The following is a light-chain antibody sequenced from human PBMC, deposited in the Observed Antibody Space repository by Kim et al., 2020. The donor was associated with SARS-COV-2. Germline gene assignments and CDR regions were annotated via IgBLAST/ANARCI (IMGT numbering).Light chain of an antibody. CDR2: LND. J-gene: IGLJ3*02. CDR3: ATWDESLMGV. V-gene: IGLV1-44*01. CDR1: TTNIGSNA. Sequence: PEQRVTISCSEGTTNIGSNALNWYQQLPGTAPQLVIYLNDQRPSGVPGRFSGSKSGTSASLAISGLQSDDEADYYCATWDESLMGVFGGGTQLTVL.